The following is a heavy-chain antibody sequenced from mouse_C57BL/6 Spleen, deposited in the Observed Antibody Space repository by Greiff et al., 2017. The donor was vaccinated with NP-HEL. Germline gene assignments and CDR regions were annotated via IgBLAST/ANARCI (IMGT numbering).Heavy chain of an antibody. CDR2: INPGSGGT. V-gene: IGHV1-54*01. CDR3: ARGGGPYYFDY. CDR1: GYAFTNYL. D-gene: IGHD1-1*02. J-gene: IGHJ2*01. Sequence: QVQLQQSGAELVRPGTSVKVSCKASGYAFTNYLIEWVKQRPGQGLEWIGVINPGSGGTNYNEKFKGKATLTADKSSSTAYMQLSSLTSEDSAVYFCARGGGPYYFDYWGQGTTLTVSS.